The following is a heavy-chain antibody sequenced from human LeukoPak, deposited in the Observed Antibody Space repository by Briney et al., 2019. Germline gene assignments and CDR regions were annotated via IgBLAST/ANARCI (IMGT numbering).Heavy chain of an antibody. CDR2: IYYSGST. CDR1: GDSISSSEDF. CDR3: ARESRATLRFLEWCPFDY. D-gene: IGHD3-3*01. V-gene: IGHV4-61*08. Sequence: PSETLSLTCSVSGDSISSSEDFWSWIRQPPGKGLEWIGYIYYSGSTNYNPSLKSRVTISVDTSKNQFSLKLSSVTAADTAVYYCARESRATLRFLEWCPFDYWGQGALVTVSS. J-gene: IGHJ4*02.